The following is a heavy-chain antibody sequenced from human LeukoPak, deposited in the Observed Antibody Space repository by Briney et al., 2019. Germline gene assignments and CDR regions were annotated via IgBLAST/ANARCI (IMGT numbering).Heavy chain of an antibody. CDR3: ARVYTDSGWYSGHFDY. CDR2: INSDGSST. D-gene: IGHD6-19*01. V-gene: IGHV3-74*01. CDR1: GFTFSSYW. J-gene: IGHJ4*02. Sequence: QPGGSLRLSCAASGFTFSSYWMHWVRQAPGKGLVWVSRINSDGSSTSYADSVKGRFTISRDNAKNTLYLQMNSLRAEDTAVYYCARVYTDSGWYSGHFDYWGQGTLVTVSS.